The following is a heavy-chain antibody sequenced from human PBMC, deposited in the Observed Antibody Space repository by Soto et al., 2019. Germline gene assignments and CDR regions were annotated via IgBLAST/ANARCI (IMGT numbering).Heavy chain of an antibody. J-gene: IGHJ4*02. CDR1: GYTLTELS. CDR2: FDPEDGET. CDR3: ATTREEVILEHLDY. V-gene: IGHV1-24*01. D-gene: IGHD2-21*01. Sequence: GASVKVSCKVSGYTLTELSMHWVRQAPGKGLEWMGGFDPEDGETIYAQKFQGRVTMTEDTSTDTAYMELSSLRSEDTAVYYCATTREEVILEHLDYWGQGTLDTVSS.